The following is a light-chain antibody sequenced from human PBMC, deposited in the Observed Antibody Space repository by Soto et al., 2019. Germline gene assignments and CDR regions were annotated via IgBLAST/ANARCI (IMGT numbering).Light chain of an antibody. CDR2: NTD. V-gene: IGLV8-61*01. Sequence: QTVVTQEPSFSVAPGRTVTFTCGLSSGSVSTTYHPSWYQQTPGQAPRTLIYNTDIRSSGVPDRFSGSILGNTAALTITGAQADDESHYCCALYMGSGIWVFGGGTKLTVL. J-gene: IGLJ3*02. CDR3: ALYMGSGIWV. CDR1: SGSVSTTYH.